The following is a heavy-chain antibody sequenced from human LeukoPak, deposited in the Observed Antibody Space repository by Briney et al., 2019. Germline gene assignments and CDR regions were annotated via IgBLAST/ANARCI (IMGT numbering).Heavy chain of an antibody. CDR2: ISSSSTSI. V-gene: IGHV3-48*01. CDR3: ARGRGSSIRESLGY. D-gene: IGHD2-2*01. CDR1: GFTFSSCS. J-gene: IGHJ4*02. Sequence: QAWGALRLSCAASGFTFSSCSMNWVRQAPGKGLEWVSNISSSSTSIYYADSVKGRFTVSRDNAKNSLYLQMNSLRAEDTAVYYCARGRGSSIRESLGYWGQGTLVTVSS.